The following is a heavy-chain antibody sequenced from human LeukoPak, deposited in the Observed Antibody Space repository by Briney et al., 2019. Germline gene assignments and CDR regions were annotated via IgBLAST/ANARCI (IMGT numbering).Heavy chain of an antibody. CDR1: GFTFSNAS. CDR3: TTDLYYYGSGSPN. Sequence: GGSLRLSCAASGFTFSNASMSWVRQAPGKGLEWVCRIKSKTDGGTTDDAAPVKGRFTISRDDSKNTLYLQMNSLKTEDTAVYYCTTDLYYYGSGSPNWGQGTLVTVSS. J-gene: IGHJ4*02. D-gene: IGHD3-10*01. CDR2: IKSKTDGGTT. V-gene: IGHV3-15*01.